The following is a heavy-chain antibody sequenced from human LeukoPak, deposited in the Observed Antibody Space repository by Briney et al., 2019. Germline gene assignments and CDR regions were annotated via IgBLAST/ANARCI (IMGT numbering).Heavy chain of an antibody. J-gene: IGHJ4*02. V-gene: IGHV1-2*02. CDR1: GYTFTGYY. CDR2: INPNSGGT. D-gene: IGHD6-13*01. Sequence: ASVEVSCKASGYTFTGYYMHWVRQAPGQGLEWMGWINPNSGGTNYAQKFQGRVTMTRDTSISTAYMELRSLRSDDTAVYYCAIGADWFIAAAQSPFDYWGQGTLVTVSS. CDR3: AIGADWFIAAAQSPFDY.